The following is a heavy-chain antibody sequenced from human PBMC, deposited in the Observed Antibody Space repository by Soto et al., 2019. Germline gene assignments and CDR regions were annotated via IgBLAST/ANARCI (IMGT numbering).Heavy chain of an antibody. CDR2: ISPYNGDT. CDR3: ARDHSIAQQNWFDP. J-gene: IGHJ5*02. V-gene: IGHV1-18*01. Sequence: ASVKVSCKASGYTFTSYGISWVRQAPGQGLEWVGWISPYNGDTNYAQKLQGRVTMTTDTFTSTAYMELRSLRSDDTAVYYCARDHSIAQQNWFDPWGQGTLVTVST. CDR1: GYTFTSYG. D-gene: IGHD6-6*01.